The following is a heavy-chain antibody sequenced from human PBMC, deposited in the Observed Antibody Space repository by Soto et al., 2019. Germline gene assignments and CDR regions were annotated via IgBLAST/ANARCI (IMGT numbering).Heavy chain of an antibody. CDR3: ARVLFDCGGDCYSYYFDY. Sequence: PSETLSLTCTVSGGSISSSSYYWGWIRQPPGKGLEWIGSIYYSGSTYYNPSLKSRVTISVDTSKSQFSLKLSSVTAADTAVYYCARVLFDCGGDCYSYYFDYWGQGPLVTAPS. D-gene: IGHD2-21*02. J-gene: IGHJ4*02. V-gene: IGHV4-39*07. CDR1: GGSISSSSYY. CDR2: IYYSGST.